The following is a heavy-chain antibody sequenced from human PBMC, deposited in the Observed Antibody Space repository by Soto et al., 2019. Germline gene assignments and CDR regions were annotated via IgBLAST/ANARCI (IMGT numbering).Heavy chain of an antibody. D-gene: IGHD3-9*01. Sequence: GGSLRLSCAASGFTFSSYGMHWVRQAPGKGLEWVAVIWYDGSNKYYADSVKGRFTISRDNSKNTLYLQMNSLRAEDTAVYYCARESKGYDILTGYFYYYYGMDVWGQGTTVTVSS. J-gene: IGHJ6*02. CDR3: ARESKGYDILTGYFYYYYGMDV. CDR2: IWYDGSNK. CDR1: GFTFSSYG. V-gene: IGHV3-33*01.